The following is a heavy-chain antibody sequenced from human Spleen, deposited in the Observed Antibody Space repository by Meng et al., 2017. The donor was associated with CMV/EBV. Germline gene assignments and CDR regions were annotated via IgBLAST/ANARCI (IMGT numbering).Heavy chain of an antibody. CDR2: IYYSGST. D-gene: IGHD3-3*01. Sequence: SGGSIRSSSYYWGWIRQPPGKGLEWIGSIYYSGSTYYNPSLKSRVTISVDTSKNQFSLKLSSVTAADTAVYYCARQGYYDFWRGYPDYWGQGTLVTVSS. CDR3: ARQGYYDFWRGYPDY. J-gene: IGHJ4*02. CDR1: GGSIRSSSYY. V-gene: IGHV4-39*01.